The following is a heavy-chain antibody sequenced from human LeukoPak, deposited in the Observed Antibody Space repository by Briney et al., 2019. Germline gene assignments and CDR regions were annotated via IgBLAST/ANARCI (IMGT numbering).Heavy chain of an antibody. D-gene: IGHD6-13*01. CDR1: GGTFSSYA. Sequence: ASVKVSCKASGGTFSSYAISWVRQAPGQGLEWMGGIIPIFGTANYAQKFQGRVTITADESTSTAYMELSSLRSEDTAVYYCASTTGYSSSWYGRDWGQGTLVTVSS. CDR3: ASTTGYSSSWYGRD. CDR2: IIPIFGTA. V-gene: IGHV1-69*01. J-gene: IGHJ4*02.